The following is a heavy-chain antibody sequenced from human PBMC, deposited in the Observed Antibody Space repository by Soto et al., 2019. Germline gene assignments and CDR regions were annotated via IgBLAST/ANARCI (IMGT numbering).Heavy chain of an antibody. CDR1: GVSFSGYD. CDR2: INHSGST. CDR3: ARVAHCSGGSCYSEMDYYYGMDV. V-gene: IGHV4-34*01. D-gene: IGHD2-15*01. J-gene: IGHJ6*02. Sequence: SETLSLSCAVYGVSFSGYDWSWIRQPPGKGLEWIGEINHSGSTNYNPSLKSLVTISVDTSKNQFSLKLSSVTAADTAVYYCARVAHCSGGSCYSEMDYYYGMDVWGQGTTVTVSS.